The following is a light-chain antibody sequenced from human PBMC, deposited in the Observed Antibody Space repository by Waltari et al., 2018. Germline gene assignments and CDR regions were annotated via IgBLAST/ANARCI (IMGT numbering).Light chain of an antibody. CDR3: CSYAGSYVYV. V-gene: IGLV2-11*01. J-gene: IGLJ1*01. Sequence: QSALTQPRSVSGSPGPSVTISCTGTSSDVGGSNYVSWYQQHPGKAPKLMIYDVSKRPSGVPDRFSGSKSGNTASLTISGLQAEDEADYYCCSYAGSYVYVFGTGTKVTVL. CDR1: SSDVGGSNY. CDR2: DVS.